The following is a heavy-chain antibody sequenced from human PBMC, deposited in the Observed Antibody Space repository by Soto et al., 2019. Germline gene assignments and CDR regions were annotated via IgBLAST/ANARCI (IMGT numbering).Heavy chain of an antibody. D-gene: IGHD3-22*01. CDR2: ISGSGGST. V-gene: IGHV3-23*01. J-gene: IGHJ6*02. CDR1: GFTFSSYA. CDR3: AKDSLHYYDSSGYYYGNYGMDV. Sequence: PGGSLRLSCAASGFTFSSYAMSWVRQSPGKGLEWVSAISGSGGSTYYADSVKGRFTISRDNSKNTLYLQMNSLRAEDTAVYYCAKDSLHYYDSSGYYYGNYGMDVWGQGTTVTVSS.